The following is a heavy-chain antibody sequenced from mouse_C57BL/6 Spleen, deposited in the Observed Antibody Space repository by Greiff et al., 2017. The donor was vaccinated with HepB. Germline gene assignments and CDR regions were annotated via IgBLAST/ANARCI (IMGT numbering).Heavy chain of an antibody. D-gene: IGHD4-1*01. CDR3: ARANWDWYYFDY. Sequence: VQLQQSGPGLVKPSQSLSLTCSVTGYSITSGYYWNWIRQFPGNKLEWLGYISYDGSNNYNPSLKNRISITRDTSKNQFFLKLNSVTTEDTATYYCARANWDWYYFDYWGQGTTLTVSS. J-gene: IGHJ2*01. CDR2: ISYDGSN. V-gene: IGHV3-6*01. CDR1: GYSITSGYY.